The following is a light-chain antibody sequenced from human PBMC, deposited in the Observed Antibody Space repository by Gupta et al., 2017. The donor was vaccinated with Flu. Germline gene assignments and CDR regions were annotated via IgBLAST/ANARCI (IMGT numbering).Light chain of an antibody. CDR2: GAS. CDR3: QQYVSSPWT. V-gene: IGKV3-20*01. Sequence: ERATLSCRASQSVSSAYIAWYQQTPGQAPRLLIYGASGRATDIPDRFSGSGSGTDFTLTISRLEPEDFAVYYCQQYVSSPWTFGQGTKVEIK. CDR1: QSVSSAY. J-gene: IGKJ1*01.